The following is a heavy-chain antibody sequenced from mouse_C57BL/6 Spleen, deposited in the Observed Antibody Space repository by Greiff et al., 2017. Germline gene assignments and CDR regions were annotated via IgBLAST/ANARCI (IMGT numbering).Heavy chain of an antibody. CDR1: GYTFTSYW. CDR2: INPSDSAT. J-gene: IGHJ1*03. D-gene: IGHD1-1*01. V-gene: IGHV1-52*01. Sequence: VQLQQPGAELVRPGSSVKLSCKASGYTFTSYWMHWVKQRPIQGLEWIGNINPSDSATHYNQKFKDKATLTVDKSSSTAYLQLSSLTSEDSAVYYCARWGYYPGYFDVWGTGTTVTVSS. CDR3: ARWGYYPGYFDV.